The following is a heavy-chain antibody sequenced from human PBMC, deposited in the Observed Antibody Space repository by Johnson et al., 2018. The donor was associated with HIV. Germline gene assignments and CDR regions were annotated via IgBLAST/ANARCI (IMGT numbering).Heavy chain of an antibody. CDR3: AREPSIAAAGGDGAFDI. J-gene: IGHJ3*02. Sequence: QVQLVESGGGVVQPGRSLRLSCVASGFTFSSYGMHWVRQAPGKGLEWVTIISYDGSNTYYADSVKGRLPISRDNSKNTVYLQMNSLRAEDTAVYYCAREPSIAAAGGDGAFDIWGRGTMLTVSS. CDR2: ISYDGSNT. CDR1: GFTFSSYG. D-gene: IGHD6-13*01. V-gene: IGHV3-30*03.